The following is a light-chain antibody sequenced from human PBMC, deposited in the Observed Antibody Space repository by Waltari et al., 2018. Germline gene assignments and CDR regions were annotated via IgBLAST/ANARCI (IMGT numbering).Light chain of an antibody. CDR3: TSYTSRNTLV. J-gene: IGLJ1*01. V-gene: IGLV2-14*01. CDR2: DIS. Sequence: QSALTQPASVSGSPGQSITISCTGSSRDVGGYTYLSWYQQHPGKVPKFLIFDISNRPSGVSNRFSGSNSGNTASLTISGLQPEDEADYYCTSYTSRNTLVFGTGTKVTVL. CDR1: SRDVGGYTY.